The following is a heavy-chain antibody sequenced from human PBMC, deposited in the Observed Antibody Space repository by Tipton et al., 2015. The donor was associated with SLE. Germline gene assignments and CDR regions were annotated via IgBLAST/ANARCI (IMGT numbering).Heavy chain of an antibody. V-gene: IGHV3-33*01. Sequence: RSLRLSCAASGFTFSSYGMHWVRQAPGKGLEWVAFIRYDGSNKYYADSVKGRFTISRDNSKNTLYLQMNSLRAEDTAVYYCARDSLGQQLPDYWGQGTLVTVSS. D-gene: IGHD6-13*01. CDR2: IRYDGSNK. CDR1: GFTFSSYG. J-gene: IGHJ4*02. CDR3: ARDSLGQQLPDY.